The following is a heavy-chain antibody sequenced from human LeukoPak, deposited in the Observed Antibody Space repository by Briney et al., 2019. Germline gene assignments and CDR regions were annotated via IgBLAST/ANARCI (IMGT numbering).Heavy chain of an antibody. Sequence: VRQATGQXXXWXXXIIPILGIANYAQKFQGRVTTTADKSTSTAYMELSSLRSEDTAVYYCARKYGGNPSLHYYYGMDVWGQGTTVTVSS. J-gene: IGHJ6*02. D-gene: IGHD4-23*01. V-gene: IGHV1-69*02. CDR3: ARKYGGNPSLHYYYGMDV. CDR2: IIPILGIA.